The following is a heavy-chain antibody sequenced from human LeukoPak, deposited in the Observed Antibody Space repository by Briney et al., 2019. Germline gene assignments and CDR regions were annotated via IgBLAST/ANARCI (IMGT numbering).Heavy chain of an antibody. CDR2: IYPGDSDT. CDR1: EYSFTNYW. V-gene: IGHV5-51*01. CDR3: ARYGDNDYSRWFDP. D-gene: IGHD4-11*01. Sequence: GESLKISCKGSEYSFTNYWIGWVRQMPGKGLEWMGIIYPGDSDTRYSPSFQGQVTISADKSISTAYLQWSSLKASDTAMCYCARYGDNDYSRWFDPWGQGTLVTVSS. J-gene: IGHJ5*02.